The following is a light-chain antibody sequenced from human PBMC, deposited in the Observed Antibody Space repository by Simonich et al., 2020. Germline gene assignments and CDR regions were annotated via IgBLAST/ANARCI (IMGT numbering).Light chain of an antibody. Sequence: DIVMTQSPDSLSVSLGERATINCKSSQSVLYSSNNKTYLAWYQQKPGQPPKLLIYWASTRESGVPDRLSGSGSGTDFTLTISSLQAEDVAVYYCQQYYSTLTFGGGTKVEIK. CDR2: WAS. CDR3: QQYYSTLT. J-gene: IGKJ4*01. CDR1: QSVLYSSNNKTY. V-gene: IGKV4-1*01.